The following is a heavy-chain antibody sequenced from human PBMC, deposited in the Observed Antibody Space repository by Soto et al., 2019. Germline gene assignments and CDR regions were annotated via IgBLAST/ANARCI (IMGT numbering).Heavy chain of an antibody. CDR3: ASTARLRGYSSGWYFDF. V-gene: IGHV4-34*01. J-gene: IGHJ4*02. D-gene: IGHD6-19*01. CDR1: GGSFSGYS. CDR2: INHSGST. Sequence: SETLSLTCAVYGGSFSGYSWSWIRQPPGKGLEWIGEINHSGSTTYNPSLKSRFTISVDRSKNQFSLKLSSVTAADTAVYYCASTARLRGYSSGWYFDFWGQGTLVTVSS.